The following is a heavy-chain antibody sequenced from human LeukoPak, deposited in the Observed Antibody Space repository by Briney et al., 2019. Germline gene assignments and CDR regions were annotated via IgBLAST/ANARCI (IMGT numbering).Heavy chain of an antibody. J-gene: IGHJ5*02. CDR1: GYSFTSDG. V-gene: IGHV1-18*01. Sequence: ASVKVSCKASGYSFTSDGISWVRQAPGQAPEWMGWISPYNGNTNLAQKFQGRVTMTTHTSTSTAYMELRGLRSDDTAVYYCARLYCSTTTCYNFWFDHWGQGTLVTVSS. D-gene: IGHD2-2*02. CDR2: ISPYNGNT. CDR3: ARLYCSTTTCYNFWFDH.